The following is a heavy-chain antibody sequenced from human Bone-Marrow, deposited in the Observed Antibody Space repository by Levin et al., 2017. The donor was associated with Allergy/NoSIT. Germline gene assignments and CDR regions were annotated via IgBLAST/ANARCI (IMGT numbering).Heavy chain of an antibody. Sequence: GGSLRLSCAASGFTFSGSAMHWVHQASGKGLEWVGRIRSKANSYATAYAASVKGRFTISRDDSKNTAYLQMNSLKTEDTAVYYCTSSDSSGPQPQNDYWGQGTLVTVSS. CDR2: IRSKANSYAT. CDR3: TSSDSSGPQPQNDY. J-gene: IGHJ4*02. D-gene: IGHD6-19*01. V-gene: IGHV3-73*01. CDR1: GFTFSGSA.